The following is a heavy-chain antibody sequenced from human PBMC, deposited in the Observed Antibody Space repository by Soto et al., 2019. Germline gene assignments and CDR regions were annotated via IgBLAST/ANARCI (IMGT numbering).Heavy chain of an antibody. CDR2: IYYSGST. V-gene: IGHV4-30-4*01. J-gene: IGHJ5*02. D-gene: IGHD2-2*01. CDR3: ARSIVVTNWFDP. Sequence: PSETLSLTCTVSGGSISSGDYYWSWIRQPPGKGLEWIGYIYYSGSTYYNPSLKSRVTISVDTSKNQFSLKRSSVTAADTAVYYCARSIVVTNWFDPWGQGTLVTVSS. CDR1: GGSISSGDYY.